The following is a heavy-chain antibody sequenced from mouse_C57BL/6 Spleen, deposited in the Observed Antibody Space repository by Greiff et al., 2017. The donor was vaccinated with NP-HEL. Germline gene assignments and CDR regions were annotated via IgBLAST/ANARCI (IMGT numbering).Heavy chain of an antibody. CDR2: ISSGGDYI. D-gene: IGHD2-4*01. CDR1: GFTFSSYA. J-gene: IGHJ4*01. Sequence: EVHLVESGEGLVKPGGSLKLSCAASGFTFSSYAMSWVRQTPEKRLEWVAYISSGGDYIYYADTVKGRFTISRDNARNTLYLQMSSLKSEDTAMYYCTRGRGFYYDYDGRSAMDYWGQGTSVTVSS. CDR3: TRGRGFYYDYDGRSAMDY. V-gene: IGHV5-9-1*02.